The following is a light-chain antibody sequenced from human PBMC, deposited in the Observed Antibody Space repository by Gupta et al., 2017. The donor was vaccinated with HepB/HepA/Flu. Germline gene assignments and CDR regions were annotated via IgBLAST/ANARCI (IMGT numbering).Light chain of an antibody. CDR1: QDISNY. V-gene: IGKV1-33*01. CDR2: DTS. CDR3: QQFDNLPIT. Sequence: DIQMTQSPSSLSASVGDRVTITCQASQDISNYLNWYQQKPGKAPKLLIYDTSNLQTGVPSRFSGSGFGTDLTLTISSLQPEDIATYYCQQFDNLPITFGQGTRLEIK. J-gene: IGKJ5*01.